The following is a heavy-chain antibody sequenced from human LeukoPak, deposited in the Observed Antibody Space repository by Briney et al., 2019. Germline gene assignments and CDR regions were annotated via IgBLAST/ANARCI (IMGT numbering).Heavy chain of an antibody. CDR3: ARGRDSSGYYPY. Sequence: GGSLRLSCAASGFPFSSYAMSWVRQAPGRGLEWVSGISGSGGSTYYADSVKGRFTISRDNSKNTLFLQMNSLRAEDTAVYYCARGRDSSGYYPYWGQGTLVTVSS. CDR1: GFPFSSYA. CDR2: ISGSGGST. J-gene: IGHJ4*02. D-gene: IGHD3-22*01. V-gene: IGHV3-23*01.